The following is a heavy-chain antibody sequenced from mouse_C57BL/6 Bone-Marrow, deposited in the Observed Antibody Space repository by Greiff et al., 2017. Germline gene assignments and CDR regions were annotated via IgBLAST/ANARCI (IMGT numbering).Heavy chain of an antibody. CDR1: GFTFSSYG. V-gene: IGHV5-6*02. CDR2: ISSGGSYT. CDR3: ARHGGSWFAY. D-gene: IGHD1-1*02. Sequence: DVKLVESGGDLVKPGGSLKLSCAASGFTFSSYGMSWVRQTPDKRLEWVATISSGGSYTYYPDSVKGRFTISRENDKNTLYLQMSSLKSEDTAMYYCARHGGSWFAYWGQGTLVTVSA. J-gene: IGHJ3*01.